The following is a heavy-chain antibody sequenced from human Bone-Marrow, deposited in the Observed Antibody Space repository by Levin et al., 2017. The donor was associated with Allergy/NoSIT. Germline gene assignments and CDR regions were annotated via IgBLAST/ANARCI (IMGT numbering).Heavy chain of an antibody. CDR2: IKSDGSST. V-gene: IGHV3-74*01. Sequence: PGGSLRLSCVASGFNFSTYWMHWVRQVPGKGLVWVSRIKSDGSSTSYTDSVKGRFSISRDNAKNTLYLQMNSLRVEDTAVYYCALGVAWGQGTLVTVSS. D-gene: IGHD2-8*01. CDR1: GFNFSTYW. CDR3: ALGVA. J-gene: IGHJ5*02.